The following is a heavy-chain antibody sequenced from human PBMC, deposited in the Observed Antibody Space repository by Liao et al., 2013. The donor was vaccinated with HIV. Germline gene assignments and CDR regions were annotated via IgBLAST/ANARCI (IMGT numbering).Heavy chain of an antibody. CDR2: IYHSGST. V-gene: IGHV4-30-2*01. D-gene: IGHD3-22*01. J-gene: IGHJ4*02. Sequence: QLQLQESGSGLVKPSQTLSLTCAVSGGSISSGGYSWSWIRQPPGKGLEWIGYIYHSGSTYYNPSLKSRVTISVDRSKNQFSLKLSSVTAADTAVYYCARGGAYYYDSSGYYLEGGFDYWGQGNPGHRLL. CDR3: ARGGAYYYDSSGYYLEGGFDY. CDR1: GGSISSGGYS.